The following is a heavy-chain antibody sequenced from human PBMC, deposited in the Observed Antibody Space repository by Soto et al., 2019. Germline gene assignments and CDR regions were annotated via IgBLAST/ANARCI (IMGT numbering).Heavy chain of an antibody. CDR3: TPGRFGSNEWSFDY. J-gene: IGHJ4*02. CDR1: GFSFPNAW. V-gene: IGHV3-15*06. D-gene: IGHD2-8*01. CDR2: ITNKENGEAT. Sequence: EVQLVESGSGLVEPGGSLRLSRAASGFSFPNAWTTWVSQAPGKGLAWVGRITNKENGEATKDAAPVKGRFTISRADSENILYLQMDSLQTEDTAVYYCTPGRFGSNEWSFDYWGQGTLVTVSS.